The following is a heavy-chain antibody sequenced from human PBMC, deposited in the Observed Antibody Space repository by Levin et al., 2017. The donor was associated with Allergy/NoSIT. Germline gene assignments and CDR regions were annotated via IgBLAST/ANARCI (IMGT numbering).Heavy chain of an antibody. Sequence: SQTLSLTCTVSGGSISSYYWSWIRQPAGKGLEWIGRIYTSGSTNYNPSLKSRVTMSVDTSKNQFSLKLSSVTAADTAVYYCAREHYDYVWGSYRPLYYYGMDGWGQGTTVTVSS. CDR2: IYTSGST. J-gene: IGHJ6*02. CDR3: AREHYDYVWGSYRPLYYYGMDG. V-gene: IGHV4-4*07. CDR1: GGSISSYY. D-gene: IGHD3-16*02.